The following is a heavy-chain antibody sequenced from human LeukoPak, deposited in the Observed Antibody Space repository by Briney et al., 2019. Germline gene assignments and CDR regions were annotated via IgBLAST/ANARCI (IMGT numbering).Heavy chain of an antibody. CDR2: IYHSGST. J-gene: IGHJ4*02. CDR3: ARAPTGFYCGGDCYPYYFDY. CDR1: GGSISSGGYS. Sequence: SETLSLTCAVSGGSISSGGYSWSWIRQPPGTGLEWIGYIYHSGSTYYNPSLKSRVTISVDRSKNQFSLKLSSVTAADTAVYYCARAPTGFYCGGDCYPYYFDYWGQGTLVTVSS. D-gene: IGHD2-21*02. V-gene: IGHV4-30-2*01.